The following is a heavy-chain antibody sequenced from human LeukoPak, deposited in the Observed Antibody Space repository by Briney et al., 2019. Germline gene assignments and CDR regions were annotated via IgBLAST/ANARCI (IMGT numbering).Heavy chain of an antibody. J-gene: IGHJ6*02. Sequence: GGSLRLSCAVSGITVSKYWMHWVRQVPGKGLVWVSRIHSDGSTTDYADSVKGRFTITRDSAKNTLYLEMNSLRVEDTAVYYCTRDANHYGGMDVWGQGTTVTVSS. CDR1: GITVSKYW. CDR2: IHSDGSTT. CDR3: TRDANHYGGMDV. V-gene: IGHV3-74*01.